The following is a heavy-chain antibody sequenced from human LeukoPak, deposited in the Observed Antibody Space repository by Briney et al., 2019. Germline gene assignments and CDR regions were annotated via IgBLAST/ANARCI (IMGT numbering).Heavy chain of an antibody. Sequence: ASVKVSCKASGGTFSSYAIGWVRQAPGQGLEWMGGIIPIFGTANYAQKFQGRVTITADESTSTAYMELSSLRSEDTAVYYCARSVYRPEYYLFFDYWGQGTLVTVSS. D-gene: IGHD3-16*02. CDR1: GGTFSSYA. CDR3: ARSVYRPEYYLFFDY. J-gene: IGHJ4*02. V-gene: IGHV1-69*13. CDR2: IIPIFGTA.